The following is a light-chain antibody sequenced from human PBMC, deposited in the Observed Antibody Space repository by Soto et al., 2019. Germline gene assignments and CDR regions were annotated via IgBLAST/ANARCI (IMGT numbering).Light chain of an antibody. V-gene: IGLV1-47*02. CDR3: GSWDASLSGHV. CDR2: SDD. J-gene: IGLJ1*01. Sequence: QSVLTQSPSASGTPGQRVTISCYGSSSNIGSYPVYWYQQLPGTAPKLLINSDDQRPSGVPDRFSASKTGTSASLPISCRRSDDEADYYFGSWDASLSGHVFGAGTKLTVL. CDR1: SSNIGSYP.